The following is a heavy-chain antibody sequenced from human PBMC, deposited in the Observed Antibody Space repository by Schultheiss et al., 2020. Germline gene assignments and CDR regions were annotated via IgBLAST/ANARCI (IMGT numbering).Heavy chain of an antibody. CDR3: ARRAPGYCSGGSCYYFDY. J-gene: IGHJ4*02. V-gene: IGHV4-39*01. Sequence: SETLSLTCTVSGGSISSSSYYWGWIRQPPGKGLEWIGSIYYSGSTYYNPSLKSRVTISVDTSKNQFSLKLSSVTAADTAVYYCARRAPGYCSGGSCYYFDYWGQGTLVTGSS. CDR1: GGSISSSSYY. CDR2: IYYSGST. D-gene: IGHD2-15*01.